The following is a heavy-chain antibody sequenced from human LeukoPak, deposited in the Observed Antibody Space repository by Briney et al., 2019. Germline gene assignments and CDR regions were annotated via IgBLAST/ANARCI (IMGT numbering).Heavy chain of an antibody. CDR1: GYTFTGYY. V-gene: IGHV1-2*02. CDR2: INPNSGGT. J-gene: IGHJ4*02. CDR3: ATSVEYSSSSNYY. Sequence: ASVKVSCKASGYTFTGYYMHWVRRAPGQGLEWMGWINPNSGGTNYAQKFQGRVTMTRDTSISTAYMELSRLRSDDTAVYYCATSVEYSSSSNYYWGQGTLVTVSS. D-gene: IGHD6-6*01.